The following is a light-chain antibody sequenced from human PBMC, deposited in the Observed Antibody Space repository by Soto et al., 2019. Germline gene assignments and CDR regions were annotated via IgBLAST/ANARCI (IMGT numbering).Light chain of an antibody. V-gene: IGKV3-20*01. Sequence: ELVWPQSPGNLSFSTGDSATLSCRSRQSVSSSYLAWYQQKPGQAHRLLIYGAYSRATGIPDRFSGSGSGTDFTLTISRLEPEDLAVYDGQQYGSSPMITGGQGTRLEIK. CDR1: QSVSSSY. CDR3: QQYGSSPMIT. J-gene: IGKJ5*01. CDR2: GAY.